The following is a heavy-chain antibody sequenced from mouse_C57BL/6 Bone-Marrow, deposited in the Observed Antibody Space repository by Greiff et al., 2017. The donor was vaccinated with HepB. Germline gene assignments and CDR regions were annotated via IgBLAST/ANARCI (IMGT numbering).Heavy chain of an antibody. J-gene: IGHJ2*01. V-gene: IGHV2-5*01. CDR1: GFSLTSYG. Sequence: VQLQQSGPGLVQPSQSLSITCTVSGFSLTSYGVHWVRQSPGKGLEWLGVIWRGGSTDYNAAFMSRLSITKDNSKRQVFFKMNSLQAADTAIYYCAKNVGYYYGSSQYYFDYWGQGTTLTVSS. CDR2: IWRGGST. CDR3: AKNVGYYYGSSQYYFDY. D-gene: IGHD1-1*01.